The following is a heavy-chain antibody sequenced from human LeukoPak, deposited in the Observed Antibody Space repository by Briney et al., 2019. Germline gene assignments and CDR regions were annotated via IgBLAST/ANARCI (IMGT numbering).Heavy chain of an antibody. D-gene: IGHD3-10*01. CDR2: ISAYNGNT. Sequence: APVKVSCTAAGYTFTSYGIIWVREAPGQGLEWMGWISAYNGNTNYAKKLHGRVTMTTDTSTSTAYMRLRSLRSDDTAVYYCARGLTFGELSDWFDPWGQGTLVTVSS. J-gene: IGHJ5*02. CDR3: ARGLTFGELSDWFDP. V-gene: IGHV1-18*04. CDR1: GYTFTSYG.